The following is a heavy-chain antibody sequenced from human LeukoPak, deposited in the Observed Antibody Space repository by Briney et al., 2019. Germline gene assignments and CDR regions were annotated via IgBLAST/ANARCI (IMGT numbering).Heavy chain of an antibody. Sequence: PGGSLRLSCAASGFTFSASPMSWVRQAPGKGLEWVSVINTDRSTYYADSVKGRSTISRDNSKSTVYLQMDSLSAEDTAEYYCAGRGGAVAGTLDYWGQGALVTVSS. D-gene: IGHD6-19*01. CDR3: AGRGGAVAGTLDY. CDR1: GFTFSASP. V-gene: IGHV3-23*01. CDR2: INTDRST. J-gene: IGHJ4*02.